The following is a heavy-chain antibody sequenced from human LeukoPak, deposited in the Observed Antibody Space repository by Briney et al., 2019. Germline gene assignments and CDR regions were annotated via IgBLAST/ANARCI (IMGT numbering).Heavy chain of an antibody. CDR2: IYHSGST. V-gene: IGHV4-30-2*01. CDR1: GGSISSGGYS. J-gene: IGHJ4*02. D-gene: IGHD1-26*01. Sequence: SETLSLTCAVSGGSISSGGYSWGWIRQPPGKGLEWIEYIYHSGSTYYNPSLKSRVTISVDTSQNQFSLKLSSVTAADTAVYYCARGARGAIDYWGQGTLVTVSS. CDR3: ARGARGAIDY.